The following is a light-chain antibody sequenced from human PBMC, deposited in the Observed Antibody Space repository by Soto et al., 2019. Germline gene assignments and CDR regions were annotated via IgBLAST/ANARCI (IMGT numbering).Light chain of an antibody. J-gene: IGLJ2*01. CDR1: SGSIASNY. CDR3: QSNVV. V-gene: IGLV6-57*01. CDR2: EDN. Sequence: NFMLTQPHSVSESPGKTVTISCTRSSGSIASNYVQWYQQRPGSSPTTVIYEDNQRPSGVPDRFSGSIDSSSNSASLTISGLKTEDEADYYCQSNVVFGGGTKLTVL.